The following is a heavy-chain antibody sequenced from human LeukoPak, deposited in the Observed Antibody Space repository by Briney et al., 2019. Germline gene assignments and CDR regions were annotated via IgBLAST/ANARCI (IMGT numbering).Heavy chain of an antibody. CDR1: GFMFISYW. CDR2: IKQDGSEK. D-gene: IGHD3-22*01. CDR3: ARSSDSSGYYYVFYYYYMDV. V-gene: IGHV3-7*01. Sequence: GGSLRLSCAASGFMFISYWMSWVRQAPGKGVEWVANIKQDGSEKYYVDSVKGRFTISRDNAKNSLYLQMNSLRAEDTAVYYCARSSDSSGYYYVFYYYYMDVWGKGTTVTISS. J-gene: IGHJ6*03.